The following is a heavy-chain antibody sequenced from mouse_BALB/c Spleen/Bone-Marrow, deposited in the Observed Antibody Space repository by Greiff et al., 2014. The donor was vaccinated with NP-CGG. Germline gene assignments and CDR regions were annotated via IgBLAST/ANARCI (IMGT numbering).Heavy chain of an antibody. V-gene: IGHV14-3*02. Sequence: EVQLQQSGAELVKPGAPVKLSCTAPGFNIKDTYMHWVKQRPEQGLEWIGRIDPANGNSKYDPKFQGKATITADTSSNTAYLQLSSLTSEDTAVYYCAFITTVVEYYFDYWGQGTTLTVSS. CDR1: GFNIKDTY. D-gene: IGHD1-1*01. J-gene: IGHJ2*01. CDR2: IDPANGNS. CDR3: AFITTVVEYYFDY.